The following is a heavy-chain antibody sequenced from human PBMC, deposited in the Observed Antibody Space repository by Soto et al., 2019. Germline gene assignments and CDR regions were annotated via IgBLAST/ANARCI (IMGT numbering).Heavy chain of an antibody. CDR2: IYYSGST. CDR1: GGSISSGGYY. D-gene: IGHD3-10*02. V-gene: IGHV4-31*03. CDR3: ARAPLQQLFGVNWFDP. J-gene: IGHJ5*02. Sequence: SETLSLTCTVSGGSISSGGYYWSWIRQHPGKGLEWIGYIYYSGSTYYNPSLKSRVTISVDTSKNQFSLKLSSVTAADTAVYYCARAPLQQLFGVNWFDPWSQVPLVTVSS.